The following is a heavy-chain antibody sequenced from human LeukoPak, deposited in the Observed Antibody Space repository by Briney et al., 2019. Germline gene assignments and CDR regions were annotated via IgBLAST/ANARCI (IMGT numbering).Heavy chain of an antibody. CDR3: ARRGRNSSGWQDYL. D-gene: IGHD6-25*01. V-gene: IGHV4-59*01. CDR2: IYHTGST. J-gene: IGHJ4*02. Sequence: SETLSLDCTGSGGSISSYYWSWLRQPPGKELEWSANIYHTGSTNYNPSLSSRDTISIDTAKNQFSLKLTSVTAADTAVYYCARRGRNSSGWQDYLWGQGTLVTVSS. CDR1: GGSISSYY.